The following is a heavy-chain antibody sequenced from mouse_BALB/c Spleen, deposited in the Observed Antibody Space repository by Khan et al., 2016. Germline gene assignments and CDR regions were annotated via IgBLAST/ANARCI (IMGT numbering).Heavy chain of an antibody. CDR1: GFTFSDYY. D-gene: IGHD2-4*01. Sequence: EVELVESGGGLVKPGGSLKLSCAASGFTFSDYYMYWVRQTPEKRLEWVATISDGDSYTYYPDSVKGRFTISRDNAKHTLYLQMSSLKAEDTAMYYCAREGLRRGFAYWGQGTLVTVSA. CDR3: AREGLRRGFAY. V-gene: IGHV5-4*02. CDR2: ISDGDSYT. J-gene: IGHJ3*01.